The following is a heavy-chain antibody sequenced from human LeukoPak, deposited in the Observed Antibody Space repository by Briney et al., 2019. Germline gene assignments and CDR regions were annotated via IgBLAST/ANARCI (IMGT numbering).Heavy chain of an antibody. CDR2: IWYDGSNK. CDR1: GFTFSSYG. V-gene: IGHV3-33*06. D-gene: IGHD6-19*01. J-gene: IGHJ4*02. Sequence: GRSLRLSCAASGFTFSSYGMHWVRQAPGKGLEWVAVIWYDGSNKYYADSVKGRFTISRDNSKNTLYLQMNSLRAEDTAVYYCAKDLNGSGFGYWGQGPLVTVSS. CDR3: AKDLNGSGFGY.